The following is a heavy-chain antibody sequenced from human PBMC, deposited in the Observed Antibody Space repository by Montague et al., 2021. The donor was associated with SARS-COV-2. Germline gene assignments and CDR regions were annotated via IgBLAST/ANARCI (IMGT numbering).Heavy chain of an antibody. J-gene: IGHJ6*02. CDR2: IYYSGST. D-gene: IGHD1-20*01. Sequence: SETLSLTCTASGGSISSSSYYWGWIRQPPGKGLEWIGSIYYSGSTYYNPSLKSRVTTSVDTSKNQFSLKLSSVTAADTAVYYCARRVTGTTVHYYYYGMDGWGQGTTVTVSS. V-gene: IGHV4-39*01. CDR1: GGSISSSSYY. CDR3: ARRVTGTTVHYYYYGMDG.